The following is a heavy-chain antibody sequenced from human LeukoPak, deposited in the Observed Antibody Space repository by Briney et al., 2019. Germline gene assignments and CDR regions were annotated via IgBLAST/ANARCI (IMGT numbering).Heavy chain of an antibody. V-gene: IGHV4-38-2*02. CDR2: IYHSGGT. CDR1: GYSINNGYY. J-gene: IGHJ4*02. D-gene: IGHD6-13*01. CDR3: ARAFYSSSWYHKEDFFDY. Sequence: KSSETLSLTCTVSGYSINNGYYWGWIRQPPGKGLEWIGSIYHSGGTYYKPSLQSRVTISVDTSKNQFSLKLSSVTAADTAVYYCARAFYSSSWYHKEDFFDYWGQGTPVTVSS.